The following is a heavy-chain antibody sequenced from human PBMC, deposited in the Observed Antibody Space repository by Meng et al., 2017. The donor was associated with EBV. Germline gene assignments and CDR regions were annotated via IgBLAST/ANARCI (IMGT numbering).Heavy chain of an antibody. CDR3: WGDLNYGSY. V-gene: IGHV3-73*01. J-gene: IGHJ4*02. CDR1: GFICRDSA. D-gene: IGHD3-16*01. Sequence: GHVGGSGGGWDQPGGALTLSCGASGFICRDSAMHWVRQASGKGLEWVGRVETKTSKYATAYAASVKGRFSVSRDDSKNMVFLEMNSLKTEDTARYYCWGDLNYGSYWGQGTLVTVSS. CDR2: VETKTSKYAT.